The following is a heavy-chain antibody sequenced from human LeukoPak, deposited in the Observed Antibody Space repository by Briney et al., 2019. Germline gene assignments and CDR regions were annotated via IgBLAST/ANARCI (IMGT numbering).Heavy chain of an antibody. CDR3: ARAPAAYQLLCINP. D-gene: IGHD2-2*01. V-gene: IGHV3-21*01. CDR1: GFTFSSYS. CDR2: ISSSSSYI. Sequence: GGSLRLSCAASGFTFSSYSMNWVRQAPGKGLEWVSSISSSSSYIYYADSVKGRFTISRDNAKNSLYLQMNSLRAEDTAVYYCARAPAAYQLLCINPWGQGTLVTVSS. J-gene: IGHJ5*02.